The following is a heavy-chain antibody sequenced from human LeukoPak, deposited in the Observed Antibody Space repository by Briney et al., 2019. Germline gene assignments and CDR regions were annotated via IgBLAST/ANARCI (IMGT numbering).Heavy chain of an antibody. CDR1: GGSFSGYS. Sequence: SETLSLTCAVYGGSFSGYSWSWIRQPPGKGLEWIGYIYYSGSTYYNPSLKSRVTISVDTSKNQFSLKLSSVTAADTAVYYCARDPGSTSWQDAFDIWGQGTMVTVSS. D-gene: IGHD2-2*01. CDR3: ARDPGSTSWQDAFDI. J-gene: IGHJ3*02. V-gene: IGHV4-30-4*07. CDR2: IYYSGST.